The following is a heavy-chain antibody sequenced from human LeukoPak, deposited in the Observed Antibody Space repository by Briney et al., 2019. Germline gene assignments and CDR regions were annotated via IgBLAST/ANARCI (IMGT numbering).Heavy chain of an antibody. CDR2: IYSGGST. Sequence: GGSLRLSCSASGFTVSSNYMSWVRQAPGKGLEWVSVIYSGGSTYYADSVKGRFTISRDNSKNTLYLQMNSLRAEDTAVYYCARAPFLPAAVYWGQGTLVTVSS. J-gene: IGHJ4*02. CDR1: GFTVSSNY. CDR3: ARAPFLPAAVY. D-gene: IGHD2-2*01. V-gene: IGHV3-53*01.